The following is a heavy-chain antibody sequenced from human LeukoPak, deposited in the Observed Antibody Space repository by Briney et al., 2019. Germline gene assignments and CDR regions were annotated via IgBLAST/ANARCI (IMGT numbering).Heavy chain of an antibody. J-gene: IGHJ3*02. CDR3: DRGVIANDAFDI. CDR1: GGSISSYY. D-gene: IGHD2-21*01. CDR2: IYYSGST. V-gene: IGHV4-39*01. Sequence: TSETLSLTCTVSGGSISSYYWGWIRQPPGKGLEWIGSIYYSGSTYYNPSLKSRVTISVDTSKNQFSLKLSSVTAADTAVYYCDRGVIANDAFDIWGQGTMVTVSS.